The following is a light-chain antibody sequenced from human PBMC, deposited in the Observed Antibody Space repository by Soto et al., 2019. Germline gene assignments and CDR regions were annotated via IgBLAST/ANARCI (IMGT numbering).Light chain of an antibody. CDR3: AAWDDSLSGQV. Sequence: QSVLTQPPSASGTPGQRVTISCSGSSSNIGSNYVYWYQQLPGTAPKVLIYRSNQRPSGVPDRFSGSKSGTSAFLAISGLRSEDEADYYCAAWDDSLSGQVFGGGTKVTVL. CDR1: SSNIGSNY. V-gene: IGLV1-47*01. J-gene: IGLJ3*02. CDR2: RSN.